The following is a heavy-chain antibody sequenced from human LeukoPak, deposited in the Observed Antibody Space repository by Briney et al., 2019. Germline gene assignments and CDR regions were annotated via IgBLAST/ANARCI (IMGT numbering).Heavy chain of an antibody. J-gene: IGHJ4*02. D-gene: IGHD1-26*01. CDR2: ISGGGGST. CDR3: AKGGKWDVTPFDY. CDR1: GFTFTSYS. V-gene: IGHV3-23*01. Sequence: GGSLRLSCAASGFTFTSYSMNWVRQAPGKGLEWVSTISGGGGSTYYADSVKGRFTISRDNSKNTLYLQVNSLRAEDTAVYYCAKGGKWDVTPFDYWGQETLVTVSS.